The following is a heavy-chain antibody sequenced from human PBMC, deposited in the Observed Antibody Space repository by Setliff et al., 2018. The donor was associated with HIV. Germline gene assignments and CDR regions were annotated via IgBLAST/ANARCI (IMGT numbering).Heavy chain of an antibody. CDR2: IYRTGST. D-gene: IGHD3-3*01. Sequence: PSETLSLTCTVSGGSISSYYWSWIRQPPGKGLEWIGYIYRTGSTKYNPSLKSRVTISVDTSKNQFSLKLSSVTAADTAVYYCATTTIFEVPRYYYYYMGVWGKGTTVTVSS. CDR3: ATTTIFEVPRYYYYYMGV. V-gene: IGHV4-59*08. J-gene: IGHJ6*03. CDR1: GGSISSYY.